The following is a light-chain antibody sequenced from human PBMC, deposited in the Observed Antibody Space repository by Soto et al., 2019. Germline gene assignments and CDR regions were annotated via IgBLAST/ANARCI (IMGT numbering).Light chain of an antibody. Sequence: DIQMTQSPSSVSASVGARVTITCRASQSISTWLAWYQQKPGTAPNLLIFTASYLQSGVPSRFSGSGSGTDFTLTISSLQPDDFATYYCQQYNSYWTFGQGTKVDIK. CDR2: TAS. V-gene: IGKV1D-16*01. CDR3: QQYNSYWT. J-gene: IGKJ1*01. CDR1: QSISTW.